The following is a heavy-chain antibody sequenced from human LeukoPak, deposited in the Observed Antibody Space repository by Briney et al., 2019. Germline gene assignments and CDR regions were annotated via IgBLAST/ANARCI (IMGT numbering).Heavy chain of an antibody. J-gene: IGHJ6*02. D-gene: IGHD1/OR15-1a*01. V-gene: IGHV3-48*02. CDR3: ARGGIRTNYYGMDV. CDR1: EFTFYSYS. CDR2: IRSGSSTR. Sequence: GGSLRLSCAASEFTFYSYSMNWVRQAPGRGLEWDSYIRSGSSTRSYADSVKGRFTISRDNAKNSLYLQMNSLRDEDTAVYYCARGGIRTNYYGMDVWGQGTTVTVSS.